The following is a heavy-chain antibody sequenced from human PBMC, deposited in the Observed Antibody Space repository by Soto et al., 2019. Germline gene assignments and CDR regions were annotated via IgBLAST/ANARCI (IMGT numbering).Heavy chain of an antibody. CDR3: ARSQMDIVVVVAATRGLGVHYFDY. D-gene: IGHD2-15*01. J-gene: IGHJ4*02. CDR1: GFTFSSYS. V-gene: IGHV3-21*01. CDR2: ISSSSSYI. Sequence: GGSLRLSCAASGFTFSSYSMNWVRQAPGKGLEGVSSISSSSSYIYYADSVKGRFTISRDNAKNSLYLQMNSLRAEDTAVYYCARSQMDIVVVVAATRGLGVHYFDYWGQGTLVTVSS.